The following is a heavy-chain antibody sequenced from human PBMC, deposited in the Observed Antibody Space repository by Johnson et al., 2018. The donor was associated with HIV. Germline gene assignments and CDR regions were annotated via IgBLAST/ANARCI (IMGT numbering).Heavy chain of an antibody. D-gene: IGHD2-8*01. V-gene: IGHV3-11*04. CDR3: ARDRGYCTNGVCYYDAFDI. Sequence: QVQLVESGGGLGKPGGSLRLSCAASGFTFSDYYMNWLRQAPGKGLEWVSYISSTGSTIYYAESVKGRFTISRDNAKNSLYLQMNSLRGEDTAVYYCARDRGYCTNGVCYYDAFDIWGQGTMVTVSA. CDR2: ISSTGSTI. J-gene: IGHJ3*02. CDR1: GFTFSDYY.